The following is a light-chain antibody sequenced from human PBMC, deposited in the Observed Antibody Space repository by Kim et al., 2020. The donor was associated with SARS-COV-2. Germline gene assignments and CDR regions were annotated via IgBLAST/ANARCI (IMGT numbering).Light chain of an antibody. CDR2: ATS. CDR1: QGISSS. CDR3: QQYYAVPFT. J-gene: IGKJ2*01. V-gene: IGKV1-NL1*01. Sequence: DIQMTQSPSSLSASVGDRVTITCRAGQGISSSLAWFQQKPGTAPKLLISATSKLEDGVPARFSGRGPGTEFTLTISSLQPEDVATYFCQQYYAVPFTFGQGTKLEI.